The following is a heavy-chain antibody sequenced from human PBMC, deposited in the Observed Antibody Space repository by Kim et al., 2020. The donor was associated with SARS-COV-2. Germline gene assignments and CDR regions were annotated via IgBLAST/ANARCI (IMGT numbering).Heavy chain of an antibody. CDR2: INHSGST. Sequence: SETLSLTCAVYGGSFSGYYWSWIRQPPGKGLEWIGEINHSGSTNYNPSLKSRVTISVDTSKNQFSLKLSSVTAADTAVYYCARGRAVAGRGWYYYYGMDVWGQGTTVTVSS. D-gene: IGHD6-19*01. CDR3: ARGRAVAGRGWYYYYGMDV. CDR1: GGSFSGYY. V-gene: IGHV4-34*01. J-gene: IGHJ6*02.